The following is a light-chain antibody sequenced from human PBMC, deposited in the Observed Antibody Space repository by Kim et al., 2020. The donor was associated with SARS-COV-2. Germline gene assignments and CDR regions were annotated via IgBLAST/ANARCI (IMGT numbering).Light chain of an antibody. CDR1: QSVSRS. J-gene: IGKJ4*01. V-gene: IGKV3-11*01. CDR2: DAS. CDR3: QQRSNWPFT. Sequence: LSPGERATLACRASQSVSRSFAWYQQKPGQAPRLLIYDASKRATGIPARFSGSGSGTDFTLTISSLEPEDFAVYYCQQRSNWPFTFGGGTKVDIK.